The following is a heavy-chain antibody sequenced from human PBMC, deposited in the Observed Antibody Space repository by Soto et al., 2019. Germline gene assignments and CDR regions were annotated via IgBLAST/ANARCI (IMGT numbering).Heavy chain of an antibody. Sequence: GGSLRLSCAGSGFTFSNVWMNWVRQAPGKGLEWVGRIKSETDGGTIDYAAPVKGRFTISRDDSNNTLYLQMNSLKTEDTATYYCTPLALKNNRAWYSLSDWGKRTRVTVSS. CDR1: GFTFSNVW. CDR2: IKSETDGGTI. D-gene: IGHD6-19*01. J-gene: IGHJ4*02. V-gene: IGHV3-15*07. CDR3: TPLALKNNRAWYSLSD.